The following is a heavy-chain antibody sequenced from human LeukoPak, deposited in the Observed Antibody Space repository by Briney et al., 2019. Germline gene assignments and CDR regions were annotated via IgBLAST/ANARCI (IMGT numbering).Heavy chain of an antibody. Sequence: ASVRVSCKASGYTFTSYYMHWVRQAPGQGLEWMGIINPSGGSTSYAQKFQGRVTMTRDTSTSTVYMELSSLRSEGTAVYYCARAGDSSGYYSPFDYWGQGTLVTVSS. D-gene: IGHD3-22*01. CDR3: ARAGDSSGYYSPFDY. J-gene: IGHJ4*02. V-gene: IGHV1-46*01. CDR1: GYTFTSYY. CDR2: INPSGGST.